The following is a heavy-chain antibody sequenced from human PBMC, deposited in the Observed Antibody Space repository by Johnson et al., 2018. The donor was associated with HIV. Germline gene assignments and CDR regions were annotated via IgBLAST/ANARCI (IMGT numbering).Heavy chain of an antibody. Sequence: QVQLVESGGGVVQPGGSLRLSCAASGFTFSSYAMHWVRQAPGKGLEWVAVISYDGSNKYYADSVKGRFTISRDNSKNTLYLQMNNLRAEDTAVYYCAKDGPYSSGIDASDIWGQGTVVTVSS. D-gene: IGHD6-19*01. J-gene: IGHJ3*02. CDR1: GFTFSSYA. V-gene: IGHV3-30*04. CDR2: ISYDGSNK. CDR3: AKDGPYSSGIDASDI.